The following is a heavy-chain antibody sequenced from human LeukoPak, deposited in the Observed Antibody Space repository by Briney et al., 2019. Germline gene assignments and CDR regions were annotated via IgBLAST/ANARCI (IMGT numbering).Heavy chain of an antibody. D-gene: IGHD6-13*01. J-gene: IGHJ6*03. V-gene: IGHV3-7*01. CDR1: GFSIRTYW. CDR2: IKQDGSEK. CDR3: AKEGSSWLLYYYYYMDV. Sequence: PGGSLRLSCAASGFSIRTYWMSWVRQAPGKGLEWVANIKQDGSEKNSVDSVKGRFTISRDNAKNSLYLQMNSLRAEDTAVYYCAKEGSSWLLYYYYYMDVWGKGTTVTVSS.